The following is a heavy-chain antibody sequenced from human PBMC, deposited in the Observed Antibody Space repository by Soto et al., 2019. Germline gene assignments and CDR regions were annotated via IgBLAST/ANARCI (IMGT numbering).Heavy chain of an antibody. CDR1: CGSIISYY. CDR2: IYTSGST. Sequence: PSETLSLTCTFSCGSIISYYWSWIRQPAGKGLEWIGRIYTSGSTNYNPSLKSRVTMSVDTSKNQFSLKLSSVTAADTAVYYCARSLAVAGYYFDYWGQGTLVTVSS. D-gene: IGHD6-19*01. CDR3: ARSLAVAGYYFDY. J-gene: IGHJ4*02. V-gene: IGHV4-4*07.